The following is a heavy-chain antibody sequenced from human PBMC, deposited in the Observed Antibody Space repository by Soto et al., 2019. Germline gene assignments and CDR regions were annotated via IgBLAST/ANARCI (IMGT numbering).Heavy chain of an antibody. CDR3: ARMSATGTRWFDP. CDR2: ISYRGIT. Sequence: LSLTCTVSGGSFSSGAYHWSWVRQHPGQGLGWIASISYRGITYSNPSLKSRLSMSVDTSKNQFSLNLTSVTAADTAVYHCARMSATGTRWFDPWGQGTLVTVSS. V-gene: IGHV4-31*03. CDR1: GGSFSSGAYH. J-gene: IGHJ5*02. D-gene: IGHD6-13*01.